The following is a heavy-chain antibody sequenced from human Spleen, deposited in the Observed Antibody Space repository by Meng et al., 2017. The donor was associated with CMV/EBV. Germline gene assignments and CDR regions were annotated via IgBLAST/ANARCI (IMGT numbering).Heavy chain of an antibody. D-gene: IGHD5-24*01. CDR2: ISAYNGNT. CDR1: GYNFDIYG. J-gene: IGHJ4*02. CDR3: AAGAGWLQGDY. V-gene: IGHV1-18*01. Sequence: QIQLVQSGPELRRPGASVKVSCKASGYNFDIYGITWVRQAPGQGLEWMGWISAYNGNTNYAQKLQGRVTMTTDTSTSTAYMELRSLRSDDTAVYYCAAGAGWLQGDYWGQGTLVTVSS.